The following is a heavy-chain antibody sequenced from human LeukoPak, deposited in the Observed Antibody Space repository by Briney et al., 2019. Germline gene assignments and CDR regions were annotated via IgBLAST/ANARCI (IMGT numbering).Heavy chain of an antibody. J-gene: IGHJ4*02. Sequence: PSETLSLTCTVSGGSISSSSYYWGWIRQPPGKGLEWIGSIYYSGSTYYNPSLKSRVTISVDTSKNQFSLKLSSVTAADTAVYYCAADDYGDYLAVDYWGQGTLVTVSS. CDR2: IYYSGST. CDR3: AADDYGDYLAVDY. D-gene: IGHD4-17*01. V-gene: IGHV4-39*07. CDR1: GGSISSSSYY.